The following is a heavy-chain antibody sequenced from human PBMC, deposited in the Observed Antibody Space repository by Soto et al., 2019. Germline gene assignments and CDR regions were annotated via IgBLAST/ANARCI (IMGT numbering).Heavy chain of an antibody. CDR3: AHSHMVRGVISWFYP. D-gene: IGHD3-10*01. CDR2: IYCDVDK. Sequence: QITLKESGPTLLTPTQTLTLTCPFSGFSLSTSGVGVGWIRQPPGKALEWLALIYCDVDKRYSPSLKSRLTITKDTSKNQVVLTMTNMAPVDTATYYCAHSHMVRGVISWFYPWGQGTLVTVAS. CDR1: GFSLSTSGVG. J-gene: IGHJ5*02. V-gene: IGHV2-5*02.